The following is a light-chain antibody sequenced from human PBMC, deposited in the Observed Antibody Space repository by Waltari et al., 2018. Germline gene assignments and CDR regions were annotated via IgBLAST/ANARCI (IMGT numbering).Light chain of an antibody. Sequence: QSALTQPASVSGSPGQSITTPCPGTSRDVGGFNFVSWYQQHPGKAPKLMIYDVSKRPSGVSNRFSGSKSGNTASLTISGLQAEDEADYYCSSYTISSTLNWVFGGGTKLTVL. CDR3: SSYTISSTLNWV. CDR1: SRDVGGFNF. CDR2: DVS. V-gene: IGLV2-14*03. J-gene: IGLJ3*02.